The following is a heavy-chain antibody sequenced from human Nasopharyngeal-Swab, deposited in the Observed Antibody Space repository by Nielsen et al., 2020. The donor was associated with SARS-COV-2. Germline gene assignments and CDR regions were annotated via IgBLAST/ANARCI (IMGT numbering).Heavy chain of an antibody. CDR2: IKQDGSEK. V-gene: IGHV3-7*01. CDR3: ARDAFPGIAAAGPDY. Sequence: WIRQPPGKGLEWVANIKQDGSEKCYVDSVKGRFTISRDNAKNSLYLQMNSLRAEDTAVYYCARDAFPGIAAAGPDYWGQGTLVTVSS. D-gene: IGHD6-13*01. J-gene: IGHJ4*02.